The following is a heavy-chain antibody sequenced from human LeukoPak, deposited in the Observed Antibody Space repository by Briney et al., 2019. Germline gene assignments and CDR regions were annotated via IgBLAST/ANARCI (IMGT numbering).Heavy chain of an antibody. CDR2: INQSGSI. CDR1: GASFSGYY. J-gene: IGHJ4*02. V-gene: IGHV4-34*01. Sequence: SETLSLTCAVYGASFSGYYWSWIRQPPGKGLEWIGEINQSGSINHNPSLKSRVSISADTSKKQFSLKVNSVTAADTAVYYCARGGARGIAAAGSLDYWGQGTLVTVSS. D-gene: IGHD6-13*01. CDR3: ARGGARGIAAAGSLDY.